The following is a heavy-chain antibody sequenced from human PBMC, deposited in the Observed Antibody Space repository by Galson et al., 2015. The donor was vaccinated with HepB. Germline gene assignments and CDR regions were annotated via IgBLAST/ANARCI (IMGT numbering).Heavy chain of an antibody. CDR1: GFTFTGYV. J-gene: IGHJ4*02. CDR2: ISSGGSYI. V-gene: IGHV3-21*01. Sequence: SLRLSCAASGFTFTGYVMNWVRQPPGRGLEWISSISSGGSYIYYADSVKGRFTISRDNARNSLFLQLNSLRAEDTAVYYCTRGFPYYNNELNDYWGQGTLVTVSS. D-gene: IGHD3-22*01. CDR3: TRGFPYYNNELNDY.